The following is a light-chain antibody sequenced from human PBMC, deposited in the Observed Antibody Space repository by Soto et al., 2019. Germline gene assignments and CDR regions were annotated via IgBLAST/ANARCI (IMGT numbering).Light chain of an antibody. V-gene: IGKV1-5*03. CDR3: QHPTNLPWT. CDR2: KAS. J-gene: IGKJ1*01. CDR1: QSISSW. Sequence: DSQVSHSPSTLSASLGYIVTITCRSSQSISSWLAWYQQKPGKAPNLLIYKASHLENGVPSRFSGSGSGTEFTLTISIRMPGDFVTYYSQHPTNLPWTFGQGTKVDIK.